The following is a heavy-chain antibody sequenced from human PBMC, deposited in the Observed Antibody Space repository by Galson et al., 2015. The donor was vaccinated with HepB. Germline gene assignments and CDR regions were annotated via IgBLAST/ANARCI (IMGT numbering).Heavy chain of an antibody. D-gene: IGHD3-10*01. J-gene: IGHJ4*02. CDR2: ISGAGGST. CDR1: GFGFGHYA. CDR3: AKGSDYYGSGTYHNGALYSDH. Sequence: SLRLSCAGSGFGFGHYAMSWARQAPGKGLEWLSAISGAGGSTYYANSVRGRLTIARDNSKNTLYLQMNGLRAEDTAVYYCAKGSDYYGSGTYHNGALYSDHWGQGTLVTVSS. V-gene: IGHV3-23*01.